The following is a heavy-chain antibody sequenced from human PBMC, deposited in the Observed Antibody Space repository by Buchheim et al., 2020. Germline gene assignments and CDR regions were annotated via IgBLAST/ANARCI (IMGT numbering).Heavy chain of an antibody. CDR2: ISAYNGDT. V-gene: IGHV1-18*01. CDR3: ARNPPSGSPTRFWFFDL. CDR1: GYTFTSYG. D-gene: IGHD1-26*01. Sequence: QVQLVQSGGEVKKPGASVKVSCKASGYTFTSYGISWVRQAPGQGLEWMGWISAYNGDTRYAQNLQGRVTVTKDTSKSTVYMELTGLRFDDTAVYYCARNPPSGSPTRFWFFDLWGRGTL. J-gene: IGHJ2*01.